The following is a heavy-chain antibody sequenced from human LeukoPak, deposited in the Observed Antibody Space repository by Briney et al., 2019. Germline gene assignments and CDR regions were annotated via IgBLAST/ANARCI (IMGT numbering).Heavy chain of an antibody. V-gene: IGHV4-39*07. CDR2: IYYSGST. CDR3: ARDIGTERWFDP. CDR1: AGSISSSTDY. Sequence: SETLSLTCTVTAGSISSSTDYWGWLRYPPGKGLEWIENIYYSGSTYYNPSLKSRVTISVDTSKNQFSLQLSSVTPADTAVYYCARDIGTERWFDPWGQGTLVTVSS. D-gene: IGHD6-13*01. J-gene: IGHJ5*02.